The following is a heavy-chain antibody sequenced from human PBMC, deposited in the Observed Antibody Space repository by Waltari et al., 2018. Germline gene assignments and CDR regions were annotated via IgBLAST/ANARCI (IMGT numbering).Heavy chain of an antibody. D-gene: IGHD2-2*01. CDR2: IDPKAGDT. V-gene: IGHV1-2*06. CDR1: GYRFGDFF. Sequence: QALLVQSGAEVKKTGASMKVSCKASGYRFGDFFLHWLRPAPGQAPERMGRIDPKAGDTTYTQKFQGRLTLTRDTSISTEYMELTNLTPDDTAMYFCARVLTSRNRLWLDPWGQGSLVTVSS. J-gene: IGHJ5*02. CDR3: ARVLTSRNRLWLDP.